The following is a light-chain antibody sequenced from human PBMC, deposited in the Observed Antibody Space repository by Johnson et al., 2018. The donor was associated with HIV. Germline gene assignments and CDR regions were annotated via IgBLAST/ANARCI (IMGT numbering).Light chain of an antibody. CDR2: ENN. J-gene: IGLJ1*01. CDR3: GTWDCIVSGYV. CDR1: SSNVGNNY. V-gene: IGLV1-51*02. Sequence: QSVLTQPPSVSAAPGQKVTISCSGSSSNVGNNYVSWYQCLPGTAPKLLIFENNKRPSGIPDRFSGSKSGTSATLGITGLQTGDEADYYCGTWDCIVSGYVFGAWTNITVL.